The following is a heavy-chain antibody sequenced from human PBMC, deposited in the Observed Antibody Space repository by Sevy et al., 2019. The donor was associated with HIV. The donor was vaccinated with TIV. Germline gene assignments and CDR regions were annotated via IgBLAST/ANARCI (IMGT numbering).Heavy chain of an antibody. D-gene: IGHD2-8*01. Sequence: ASVKVSCKASGYTFTSYGISWVRQAPGQGLEWMGWISAYNGNTNYAQKLQGRVTMTTDTSTGTAYMELRSLRSDDTAVYYCARVRGYCTNGVCLDYWGQGTLVTVSS. CDR2: ISAYNGNT. CDR1: GYTFTSYG. V-gene: IGHV1-18*01. J-gene: IGHJ4*02. CDR3: ARVRGYCTNGVCLDY.